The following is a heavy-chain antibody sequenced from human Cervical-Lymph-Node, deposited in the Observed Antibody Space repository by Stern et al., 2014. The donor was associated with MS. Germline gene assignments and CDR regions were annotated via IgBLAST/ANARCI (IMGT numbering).Heavy chain of an antibody. D-gene: IGHD1-14*01. CDR1: GGTFSRSA. CDR3: ASSYTAWDNPMPFYGMDV. CDR2: IIPISGKS. V-gene: IGHV1-69*18. J-gene: IGHJ6*02. Sequence: QVQLGQSGAEVKKPGSSVKVSCKASGGTFSRSAIRWVRQAPGQGRQWMGRIIPISGKSNYGQKFEGIVNLIPEQSTRHAHMDMRSLRSEAAAVYYCASSYTAWDNPMPFYGMDVWGQGTPVTVSS.